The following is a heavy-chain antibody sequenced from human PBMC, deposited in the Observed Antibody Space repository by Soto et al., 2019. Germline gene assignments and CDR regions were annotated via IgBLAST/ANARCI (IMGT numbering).Heavy chain of an antibody. Sequence: SQTLSLTCAISGASVSSNTAAWHWIRQSPSRGLEWLGRTYYRSKWYSDYAVPVKSRIAINPDTSRNQFSLHLNSVTAEDTAVYYCARGTCIDGVCFRVDPWGQGTLVTVSS. CDR1: GASVSSNTAA. J-gene: IGHJ5*02. CDR3: ARGTCIDGVCFRVDP. D-gene: IGHD2-8*01. V-gene: IGHV6-1*01. CDR2: TYYRSKWYS.